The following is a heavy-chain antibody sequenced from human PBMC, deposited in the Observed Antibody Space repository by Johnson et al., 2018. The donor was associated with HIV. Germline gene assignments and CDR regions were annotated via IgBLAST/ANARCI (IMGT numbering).Heavy chain of an antibody. CDR1: GFTFSSYD. CDR3: VRVGLWSGYYRDAFDI. D-gene: IGHD3-3*01. V-gene: IGHV3-13*01. CDR2: IGTAGDT. Sequence: VQLVESGGGLVQPGGSLRLSCDASGFTFSSYDMHWVRQRTGVGLEWVSAIGTAGDTHYPDSVKGRFTISRDNGKNSLYLQMNSLRAEDTAVYYCVRVGLWSGYYRDAFDIWGPGTMVTVSS. J-gene: IGHJ3*02.